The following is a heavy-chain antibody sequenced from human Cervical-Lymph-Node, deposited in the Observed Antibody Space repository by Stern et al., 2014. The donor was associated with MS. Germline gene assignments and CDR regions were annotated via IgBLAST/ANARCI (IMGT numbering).Heavy chain of an antibody. CDR3: AREDYTQDFDY. J-gene: IGHJ4*02. V-gene: IGHV3-21*04. Sequence: VQLVESGGGLVKPGGSLRLSCAASGFTFKEYTMNWVRQAPGKGLEWVSSISGDGGDIHYAASVKGRFTISRDNLKKSLYLQMNSLRAEDTAFYYCAREDYTQDFDYWGRGTLVIVSS. CDR1: GFTFKEYT. CDR2: ISGDGGDI. D-gene: IGHD4-11*01.